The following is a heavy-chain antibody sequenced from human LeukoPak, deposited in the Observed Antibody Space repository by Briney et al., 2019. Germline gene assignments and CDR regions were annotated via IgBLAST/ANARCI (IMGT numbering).Heavy chain of an antibody. V-gene: IGHV4-39*07. CDR2: IYYSGST. D-gene: IGHD3-16*02. Sequence: PSETLSLTCTVSGGSISSYYWGWIRQPPGKGLEWIGSIYYSGSTYYNPSLKSRVTMSVDTSKNQLSLKLSSVTAADTAVYYCARDVSTPAYYDYVWGSYRYTGYFDYWGQGTLVTVSS. CDR3: ARDVSTPAYYDYVWGSYRYTGYFDY. J-gene: IGHJ4*02. CDR1: GGSISSYY.